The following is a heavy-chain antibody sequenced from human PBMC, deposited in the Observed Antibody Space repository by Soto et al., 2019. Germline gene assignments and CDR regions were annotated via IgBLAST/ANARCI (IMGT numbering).Heavy chain of an antibody. CDR3: ARGEYSSPPRH. Sequence: SETLSLTCTVSGGSISSYYWSWIRQPPGKGLEWIGYIYYSGSTNYNPSLKSRVTISVDTSKNQFSLKLSSVTAADTAVYYCARGEYSSPPRHWGQGTLVTVSS. V-gene: IGHV4-59*01. J-gene: IGHJ4*02. CDR2: IYYSGST. CDR1: GGSISSYY. D-gene: IGHD6-6*01.